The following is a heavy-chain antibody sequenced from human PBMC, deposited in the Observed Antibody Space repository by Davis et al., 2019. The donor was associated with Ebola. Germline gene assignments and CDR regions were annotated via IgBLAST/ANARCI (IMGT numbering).Heavy chain of an antibody. CDR2: INPSGGST. CDR1: GYTFTSYD. V-gene: IGHV1-46*01. Sequence: ASVKVSCKASGYTFTSYDINWVRQAPGQGLEWMGIINPSGGSTSYAQKFQGRVTMTRDTSTSTVYMELSSLRSEDTAVYYCARGYCSGGSCGGFDPWGQGTLVTVSS. CDR3: ARGYCSGGSCGGFDP. D-gene: IGHD2-15*01. J-gene: IGHJ5*02.